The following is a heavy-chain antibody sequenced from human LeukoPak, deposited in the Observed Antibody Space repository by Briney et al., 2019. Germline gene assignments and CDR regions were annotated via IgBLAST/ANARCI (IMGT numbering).Heavy chain of an antibody. CDR2: INHSGST. CDR3: AREAAMVRGVNWFDP. CDR1: GGSFSGYY. J-gene: IGHJ5*02. V-gene: IGHV4-34*01. Sequence: PSETLSLTCTVSGGSFSGYYWSWIRQPPGKGLEWIGEINHSGSTNYNPSLKSRVTISVDTSKNQFSLKLSSVTAADTAVYYCAREAAMVRGVNWFDPWGQGTLVTVSS. D-gene: IGHD3-10*01.